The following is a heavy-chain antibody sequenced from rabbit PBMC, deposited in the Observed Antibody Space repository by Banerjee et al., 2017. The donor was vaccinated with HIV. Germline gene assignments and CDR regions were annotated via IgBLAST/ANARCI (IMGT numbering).Heavy chain of an antibody. Sequence: QSLEESGGDLVKPGASLTLTCTASGFSFSSSYYMCCVRGAAGKGLEWIACVYAGSSCSTCYAGWSTGPFPNAKTTPTTVTLQMTGPAAANSASYCCAGDASYAGSNLWGPGTLVTVS. V-gene: IGHV1S40*01. J-gene: IGHJ4*01. CDR1: GFSFSSSYY. D-gene: IGHD4-2*01. CDR3: AGDASYAGSNL. CDR2: VYAGSSCST.